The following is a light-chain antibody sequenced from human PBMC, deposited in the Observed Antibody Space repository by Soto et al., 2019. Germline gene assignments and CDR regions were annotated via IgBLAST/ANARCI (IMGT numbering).Light chain of an antibody. CDR2: DAS. Sequence: EIVLTQSPATLSLSPGERATLSCRASQSVSSYLAWYQQKPGQAPRLLIYDASNRPTGIPARFSGSGSGTDFTPTISSLEPEDVAASYYQQRSNWPEWTFGQGTKVEIK. CDR1: QSVSSY. CDR3: QQRSNWPEWT. J-gene: IGKJ1*01. V-gene: IGKV3-11*01.